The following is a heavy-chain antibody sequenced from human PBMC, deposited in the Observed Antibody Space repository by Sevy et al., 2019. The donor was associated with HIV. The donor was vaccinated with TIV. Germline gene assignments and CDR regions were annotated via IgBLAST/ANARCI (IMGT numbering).Heavy chain of an antibody. CDR3: ARGGYCSGGTCHTNWYFDL. D-gene: IGHD2-15*01. J-gene: IGHJ2*01. CDR1: GFTLRSYD. Sequence: GGSLRLSCAASGFTLRSYDMHWVRQVPGKGLEWVSSIGSSDDTYYSGSVKGRFTISRENAKSSLYLQMNSLRAGDTAVYYCARGGYCSGGTCHTNWYFDLWGRGTLVTVSS. V-gene: IGHV3-13*01. CDR2: IGSSDDT.